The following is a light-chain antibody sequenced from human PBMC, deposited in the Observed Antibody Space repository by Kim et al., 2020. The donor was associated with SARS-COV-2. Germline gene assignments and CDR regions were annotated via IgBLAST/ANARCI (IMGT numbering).Light chain of an antibody. Sequence: GKTVTISCTRSSGSIASNYVQWYQQRPGSAPTTVIYEDNQRPSGVPDWFSGSIDSSSNSASLTISGLKTEDEADYYCQSYDSSNRVFGGGTQLTVL. CDR3: QSYDSSNRV. CDR1: SGSIASNY. CDR2: EDN. J-gene: IGLJ3*02. V-gene: IGLV6-57*03.